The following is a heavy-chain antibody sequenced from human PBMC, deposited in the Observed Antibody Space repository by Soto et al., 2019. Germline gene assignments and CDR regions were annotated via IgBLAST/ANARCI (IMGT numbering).Heavy chain of an antibody. CDR3: ARVRYGDYVYFDY. CDR2: INHSGST. J-gene: IGHJ4*02. D-gene: IGHD4-17*01. Sequence: PSETLSLTCAVYGGSFSGYYWSWIRQPPGKGLEWIGEINHSGSTNYNPSLKSRVTISVDTSKNQFSLKLSSVTAADTAVYYCARVRYGDYVYFDYWGQGTLVTVS. V-gene: IGHV4-34*01. CDR1: GGSFSGYY.